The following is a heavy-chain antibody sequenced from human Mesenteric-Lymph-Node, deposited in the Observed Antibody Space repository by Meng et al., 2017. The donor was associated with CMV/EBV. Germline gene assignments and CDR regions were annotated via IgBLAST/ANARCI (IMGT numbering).Heavy chain of an antibody. J-gene: IGHJ6*02. CDR1: EFTFSSYA. CDR3: AKDLATVEGYYYGMDV. Sequence: GESLKISCVASEFTFSSYAMSWVRQAPGKGLEWVSGVSGSGGSTYYADSVKGRFTISRDNSKNTLYLQMNSLRAEDTAVYYCAKDLATVEGYYYGMDVWGQGTTVTVSS. V-gene: IGHV3-23*01. CDR2: VSGSGGST. D-gene: IGHD4-11*01.